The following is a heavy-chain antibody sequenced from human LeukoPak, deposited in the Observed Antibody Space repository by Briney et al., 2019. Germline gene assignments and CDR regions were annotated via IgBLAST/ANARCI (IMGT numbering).Heavy chain of an antibody. D-gene: IGHD6-13*01. Sequence: SETLSLTCTVSGGSISSYYWSWIRQPPRKGLEWIGYIYYTGSTSYNPSLKSRVTISVDTSKNQFSLKLSSVTAADTAVYYCASGDHWYRLDYWGQGTLVSVSS. CDR2: IYYTGST. CDR3: ASGDHWYRLDY. V-gene: IGHV4-59*08. CDR1: GGSISSYY. J-gene: IGHJ4*02.